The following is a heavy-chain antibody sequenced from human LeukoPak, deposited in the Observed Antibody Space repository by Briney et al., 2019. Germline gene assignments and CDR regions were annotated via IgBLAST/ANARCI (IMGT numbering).Heavy chain of an antibody. Sequence: ASVKVSCKASGYTFTSYAMNWVRQAPGQGLEWMGIINPSGGSTSYAQKFQGRVTMTRDMSTSTVYMELSSLRSEDTAVYYCARGSSGLNDAFDIWGQGTMVTVSS. CDR1: GYTFTSYA. D-gene: IGHD3-22*01. CDR3: ARGSSGLNDAFDI. V-gene: IGHV1-46*01. J-gene: IGHJ3*02. CDR2: INPSGGST.